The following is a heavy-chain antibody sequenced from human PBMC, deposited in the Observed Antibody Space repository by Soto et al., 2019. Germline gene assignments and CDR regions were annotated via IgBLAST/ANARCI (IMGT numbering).Heavy chain of an antibody. D-gene: IGHD3-3*01. V-gene: IGHV3-30*18. Sequence: GGSLRLSCAASGLTFSSYGMHWVRQAPGKGLEWVAVISYDGSNKYYADSVKGRFTISRDNFKNTLYLPMNSLRAEDTAVYYCAKGDPYYDFWSDPLDYWGQGTLVTVSS. CDR2: ISYDGSNK. CDR3: AKGDPYYDFWSDPLDY. CDR1: GLTFSSYG. J-gene: IGHJ4*02.